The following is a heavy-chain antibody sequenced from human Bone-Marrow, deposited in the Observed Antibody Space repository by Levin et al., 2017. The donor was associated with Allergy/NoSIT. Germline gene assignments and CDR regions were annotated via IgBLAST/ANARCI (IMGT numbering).Heavy chain of an antibody. J-gene: IGHJ5*02. CDR3: ARGLGTLGWVLRYFDWPGSQRFDP. Sequence: GASVKVSCKASGYTFTGYYMHWVRQAPGQGLEWMGWINPNSGGTNYAQKFQGWVTMTRDTSISTAYMELSRLRSDDTAVYYCARGLGTLGWVLRYFDWPGSQRFDPWGQGTLVTVSS. CDR2: INPNSGGT. CDR1: GYTFTGYY. V-gene: IGHV1-2*04. D-gene: IGHD3-9*01.